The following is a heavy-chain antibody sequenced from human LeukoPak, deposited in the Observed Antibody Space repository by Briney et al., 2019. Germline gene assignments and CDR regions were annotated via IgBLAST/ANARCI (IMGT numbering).Heavy chain of an antibody. V-gene: IGHV3-53*01. CDR1: GFTVSSNY. D-gene: IGHD1-26*01. CDR2: IYSGGST. J-gene: IGHJ4*02. CDR3: AKDGMSRRLLDYFDY. Sequence: PGGSLRLSCAASGFTVSSNYMSWVRQAPGKGLEWVSVIYSGGSTYYADSVKGRFTISRDNSKNTLYLQMNSLRAEDTAVYYCAKDGMSRRLLDYFDYWGQGTLVTVSS.